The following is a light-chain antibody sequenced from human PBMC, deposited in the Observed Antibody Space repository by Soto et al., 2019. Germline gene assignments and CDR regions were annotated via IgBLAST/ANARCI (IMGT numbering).Light chain of an antibody. CDR2: KAS. CDR3: QHYNSYSEA. Sequence: DIQRTQSPSTLSGSVGDRVTITGRASQTISSWVAWSQQKPGKAPKLLIYKASTLKSGVPSRFSGSGSGTEFTLTISSLQPDDFATYYCQHYNSYSEAFGQGTKVDIK. J-gene: IGKJ1*01. V-gene: IGKV1-5*03. CDR1: QTISSW.